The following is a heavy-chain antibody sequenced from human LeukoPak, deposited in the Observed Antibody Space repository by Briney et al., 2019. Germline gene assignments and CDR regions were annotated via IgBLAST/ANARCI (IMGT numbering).Heavy chain of an antibody. J-gene: IGHJ4*02. Sequence: GGSLRLSCAASGFTFSTYAVNWVRQAPGKGLEWVANIKQDGSDKYYVDSVKGRFTISRDNAKNSVYLQMNSLRAEDTAVYYCARDKVVGATLFDYWGQGTLVTVSS. V-gene: IGHV3-7*01. D-gene: IGHD1-26*01. CDR3: ARDKVVGATLFDY. CDR2: IKQDGSDK. CDR1: GFTFSTYA.